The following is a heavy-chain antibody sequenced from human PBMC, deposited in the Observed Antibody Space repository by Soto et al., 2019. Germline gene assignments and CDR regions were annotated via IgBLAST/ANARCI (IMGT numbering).Heavy chain of an antibody. CDR1: GYTFTGYY. J-gene: IGHJ6*02. CDR2: INPNSGGT. V-gene: IGHV1-2*02. CDR3: ARGKTEYSSSYYYYYGMDV. D-gene: IGHD6-6*01. Sequence: ASVKVSCKASGYTFTGYYMHWVRQAPGQGLEWMGWINPNSGGTNYAQKFQGRVTMTRDTSISTAYMELSRLRSDDTAVYYCARGKTEYSSSYYYYYGMDVWGQGTTVTVSS.